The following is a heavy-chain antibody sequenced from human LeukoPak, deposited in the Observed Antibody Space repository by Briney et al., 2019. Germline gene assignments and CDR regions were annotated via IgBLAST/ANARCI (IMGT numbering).Heavy chain of an antibody. V-gene: IGHV3-30*18. Sequence: GGSLRLSCAASGFIFSNFGMHWVRQAPGKGLEWVAVIAYDGRNKYYGDAVKGRSTISRDNSKNTVHLQMSSLRAEDTAMYFCAKDETRTTREPGGPFDYWGQGILVTVSS. J-gene: IGHJ4*02. CDR3: AKDETRTTREPGGPFDY. CDR1: GFIFSNFG. D-gene: IGHD1-1*01. CDR2: IAYDGRNK.